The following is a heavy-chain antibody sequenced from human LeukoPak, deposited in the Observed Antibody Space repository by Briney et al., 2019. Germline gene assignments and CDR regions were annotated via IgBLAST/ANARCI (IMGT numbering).Heavy chain of an antibody. D-gene: IGHD1-1*01. CDR2: IYYSGST. V-gene: IGHV4-39*01. Sequence: SETLSLTCTVSGGSISSSSYYWGWIRQPPGKGLEWIGSIYYSGSTYYNPSLKSRVTISVDTSKNQFSLKLSSVTAADTAVYYCVSFVQLERLLGNYWGQGTLVTVSS. CDR1: GGSISSSSYY. CDR3: VSFVQLERLLGNY. J-gene: IGHJ4*02.